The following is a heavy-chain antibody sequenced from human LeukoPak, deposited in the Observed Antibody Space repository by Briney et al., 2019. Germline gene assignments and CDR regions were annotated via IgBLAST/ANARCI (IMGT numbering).Heavy chain of an antibody. CDR2: MSWDGGST. CDR3: AKGSPEGYYYYYMDV. Sequence: GGSLRLSCAASGFTFDDYARHWVRQAPGKGLEWVSLMSWDGGSTYYADSVKGRFTISRDNSKNSLYLQMNSLRAEDTALYYCAKGSPEGYYYYYMDVWGKGTTVTVSS. CDR1: GFTFDDYA. V-gene: IGHV3-43D*03. J-gene: IGHJ6*03.